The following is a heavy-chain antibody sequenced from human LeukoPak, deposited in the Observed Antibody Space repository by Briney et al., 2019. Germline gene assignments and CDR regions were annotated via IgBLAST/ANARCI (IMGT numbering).Heavy chain of an antibody. Sequence: GSSVKVSCKASGGTFSSYAISWVRQAPGQGLEWMGGIIPNFGTANYAQKFQGRVTITADKSTSTAYMELSSLRSEDTAVYYCARDPSYDILTGDGEADYYYGMDVWGKGTTVTVSS. CDR1: GGTFSSYA. CDR3: ARDPSYDILTGDGEADYYYGMDV. J-gene: IGHJ6*04. CDR2: IIPNFGTA. D-gene: IGHD3-9*01. V-gene: IGHV1-69*06.